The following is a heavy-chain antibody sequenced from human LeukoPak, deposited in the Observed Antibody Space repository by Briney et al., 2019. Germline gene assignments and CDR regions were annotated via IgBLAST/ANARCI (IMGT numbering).Heavy chain of an antibody. J-gene: IGHJ4*02. CDR3: ARDRGWDFDY. V-gene: IGHV4-38-2*02. CDR1: GYSISNGYY. CDR2: IYHSGNT. Sequence: SETLSLTCAVSGYSISNGYYWGWIRQPPGKGLEWIGSIYHSGNTYYNPSLKSRITISVDTSKNQFSLKLSSVTAADTAVYFCARDRGWDFDYWGQGTLVTVSS. D-gene: IGHD1-26*01.